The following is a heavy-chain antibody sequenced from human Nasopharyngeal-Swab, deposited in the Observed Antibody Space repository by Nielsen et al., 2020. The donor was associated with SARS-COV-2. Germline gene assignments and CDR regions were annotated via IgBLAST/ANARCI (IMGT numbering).Heavy chain of an antibody. V-gene: IGHV3-11*06. CDR1: GFTFSDYY. J-gene: IGHJ4*02. D-gene: IGHD4-17*01. Sequence: GESLKISCAASGFTFSDYYMSWIRQAPGKGLEWVSYISSSSSYTNYADSVKGRFTISRDNAKNSLYLQMNSLRAEDTAVYYCARVMGYGDYVDYWGQGTLVTVPS. CDR2: ISSSSSYT. CDR3: ARVMGYGDYVDY.